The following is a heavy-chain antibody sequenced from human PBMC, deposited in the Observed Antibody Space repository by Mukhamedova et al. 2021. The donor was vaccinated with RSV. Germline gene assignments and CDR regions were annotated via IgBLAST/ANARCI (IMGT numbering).Heavy chain of an antibody. V-gene: IGHV4-34*01. CDR2: INHSGST. J-gene: IGHJ6*02. CDR3: ARGQWFGESYYYYGMDV. Sequence: GEINHSGSTNYNPSLKSRVTISVDTSKNQFSLKLSSVTAADTAVYYCARGQWFGESYYYYGMDVWGQGTTVTASS. D-gene: IGHD3-10*01.